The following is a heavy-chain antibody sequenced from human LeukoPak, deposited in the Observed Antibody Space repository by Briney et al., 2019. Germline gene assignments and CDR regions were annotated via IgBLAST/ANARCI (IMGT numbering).Heavy chain of an antibody. Sequence: SETLSLTCAVYGGSFSGYYWSWIRQPPGKGLEWIGEINHSGSTNYNPSLKSRVTISVDTSKNQFSLKLSSVTAADTAVYYCARARYHYDNTGHSYWYFDLWGRGTLVTVSS. J-gene: IGHJ2*01. D-gene: IGHD3-22*01. CDR1: GGSFSGYY. CDR3: ARARYHYDNTGHSYWYFDL. CDR2: INHSGST. V-gene: IGHV4-34*01.